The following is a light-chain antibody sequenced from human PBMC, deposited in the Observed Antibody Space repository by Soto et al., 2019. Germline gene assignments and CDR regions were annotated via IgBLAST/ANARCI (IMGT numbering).Light chain of an antibody. J-gene: IGKJ4*01. CDR3: QQTRSFSLT. CDR2: SAS. Sequence: DIHVTQSPSSVSASVGDRVTITCRASQAITSWLAWYQQKPGRAPKLLIYSASSLQSGAPSRFTGSGSGTDFTLTITSLQPDDAAVYYCQQTRSFSLTFGGGTKVDIK. V-gene: IGKV1-12*01. CDR1: QAITSW.